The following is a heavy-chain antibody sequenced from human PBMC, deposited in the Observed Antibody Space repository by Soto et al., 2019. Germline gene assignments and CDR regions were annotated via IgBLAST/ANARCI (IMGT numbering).Heavy chain of an antibody. CDR2: VSPDSGNA. Sequence: ASVKVSCKTSGYTFTDYDINWIRQAPGQGLEWMGWVSPDSGNAGYAPQFQGRVSMTSDTSISTVYMELSSLRAEDTAVYFCEVTTGYWGQGTMVTVSS. CDR1: GYTFTDYD. V-gene: IGHV1-8*01. D-gene: IGHD2-21*02. J-gene: IGHJ4*02. CDR3: EVTTGY.